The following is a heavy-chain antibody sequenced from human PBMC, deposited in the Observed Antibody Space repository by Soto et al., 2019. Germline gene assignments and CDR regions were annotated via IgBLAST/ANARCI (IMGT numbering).Heavy chain of an antibody. CDR3: ARASSGYGFYGFDI. D-gene: IGHD5-12*01. J-gene: IGHJ3*02. CDR2: MNPNSGNA. V-gene: IGHV1-8*01. CDR1: GYTFTSYN. Sequence: ASVKVSCKASGYTFTSYNVNWVRQATGQGLEWLGWMNPNSGNAGYAQNFQGRVTLTRNPSIGTAYMEMTSLRSDDTAVYYCARASSGYGFYGFDIWGEGTTFTV.